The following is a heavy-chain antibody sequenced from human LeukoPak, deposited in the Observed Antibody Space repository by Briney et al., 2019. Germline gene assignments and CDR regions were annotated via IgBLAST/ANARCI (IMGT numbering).Heavy chain of an antibody. J-gene: IGHJ4*02. CDR3: AKAHGKWGGRELPQFDY. D-gene: IGHD1-26*01. Sequence: GGSLRLSCAASGFTFSSYAMSWVRQAPGKGLEWVSAISGSGGSTYYADSVKGRFTISRDNSKNTLYLQMNSLRAEDTAVYYCAKAHGKWGGRELPQFDYWGQGTLVTVSS. CDR1: GFTFSSYA. V-gene: IGHV3-23*01. CDR2: ISGSGGST.